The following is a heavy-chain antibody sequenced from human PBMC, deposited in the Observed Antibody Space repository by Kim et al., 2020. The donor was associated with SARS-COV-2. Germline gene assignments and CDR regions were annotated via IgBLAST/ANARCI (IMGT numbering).Heavy chain of an antibody. CDR3: ARSGVVTRDEYFQH. Sequence: SVKVSCKASGCTFSSYTISWVRQAPGQGLEWMGRISPNLGIANYAQKLQGRVTMTADTSTSTAYMELSSLRSEDTAVYYCARSGVVTRDEYFQHWGQGTLVTVSS. CDR1: GCTFSSYT. V-gene: IGHV1-69*02. J-gene: IGHJ1*01. CDR2: ISPNLGIA. D-gene: IGHD4-4*01.